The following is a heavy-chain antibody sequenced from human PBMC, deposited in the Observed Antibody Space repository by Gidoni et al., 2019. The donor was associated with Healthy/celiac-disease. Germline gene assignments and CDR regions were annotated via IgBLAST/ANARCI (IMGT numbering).Heavy chain of an antibody. Sequence: QVQLVQSGAEVKKPGASVKVSCKASGYTFTSYGISWVRQAPGQGREWMGWISAYNGNTNYAQKLQGRVTMTTDTSTSTAYMELRSLRSDDTAVYYCARAPNCSGGSCYSGYFQHWGQGTLVTVSS. CDR1: GYTFTSYG. CDR2: ISAYNGNT. D-gene: IGHD2-15*01. CDR3: ARAPNCSGGSCYSGYFQH. V-gene: IGHV1-18*01. J-gene: IGHJ1*01.